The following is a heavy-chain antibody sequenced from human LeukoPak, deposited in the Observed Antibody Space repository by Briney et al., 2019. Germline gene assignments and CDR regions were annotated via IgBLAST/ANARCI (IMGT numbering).Heavy chain of an antibody. CDR2: IYHSGST. Sequence: PSRTLSLTCAVSGGSISSGGYSWSWIRQPPGKGLEWIGYIYHSGSTYYNPSLKSRVTISVDRSKNQFSLKLSSVTAADTAVYYCARGGMTTIPADLNWFDPWGQGTLVTVSS. CDR1: GGSISSGGYS. CDR3: ARGGMTTIPADLNWFDP. D-gene: IGHD5-24*01. V-gene: IGHV4-30-2*01. J-gene: IGHJ5*02.